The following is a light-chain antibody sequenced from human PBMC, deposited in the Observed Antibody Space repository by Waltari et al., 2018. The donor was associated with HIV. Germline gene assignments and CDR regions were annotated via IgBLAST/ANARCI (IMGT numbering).Light chain of an antibody. Sequence: QSVLTQPPSVSGGPGQRVTISCTGSKYNTGAGHADPWYQQVPGTAPKLLIYGNNNRASGVPDRFSGSKSGTSASLAISGLQAEDEAEYHCQSYDSSLTTTVFGGGTKLTVL. J-gene: IGLJ2*01. CDR2: GNN. V-gene: IGLV1-40*01. CDR1: KYNTGAGHA. CDR3: QSYDSSLTTTV.